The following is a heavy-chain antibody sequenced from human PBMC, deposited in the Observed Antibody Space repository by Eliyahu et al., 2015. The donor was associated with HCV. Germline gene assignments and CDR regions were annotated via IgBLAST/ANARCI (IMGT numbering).Heavy chain of an antibody. J-gene: IGHJ4*02. V-gene: IGHV4-31*03. Sequence: QVQLQESGPGLVKPSQTLSLXCTVSGGSISSGAYHWGWVRQLPGKGLECIGYIYDIGITYYTPSLRGRVTMSVDTSKNQFSLKVNSVTAADTAIYYCASLIRGGGGRGDWGQGTLVTVSS. CDR1: GGSISSGAYH. CDR3: ASLIRGGGGRGD. CDR2: IYDIGIT. D-gene: IGHD1-26*01.